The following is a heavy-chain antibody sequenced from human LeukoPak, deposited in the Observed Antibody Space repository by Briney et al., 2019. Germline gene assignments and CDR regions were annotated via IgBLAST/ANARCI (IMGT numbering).Heavy chain of an antibody. V-gene: IGHV3-23*01. CDR1: GFIFSNYA. CDR2: ISGSGGST. J-gene: IGHJ4*02. CDR3: AKGYCSGGSCRYYFDY. D-gene: IGHD2-15*01. Sequence: GGSLRLSCAASGFIFSNYAMSWVRQAPGKGLEWVSVISGSGGSTYYADSVKGRFTISRDNSKDTSYLQMNSLRAEDTAVYYCAKGYCSGGSCRYYFDYWGQGTLVTVSS.